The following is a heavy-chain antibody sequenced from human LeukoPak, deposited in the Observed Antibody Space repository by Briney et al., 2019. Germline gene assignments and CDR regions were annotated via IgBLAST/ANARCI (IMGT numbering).Heavy chain of an antibody. CDR3: AKILTPGFDY. J-gene: IGHJ4*02. V-gene: IGHV3-23*01. CDR1: GFTFSSYA. Sequence: GGSLRLSCAASGFTFSSYAMSWVRQAPGTGLERVSAISGSGGSTYYADSEQGRFTISRDNSKNTLYLQMNSLRAEDTAVYYCAKILTPGFDYWGQGTLVTVSS. CDR2: ISGSGGST.